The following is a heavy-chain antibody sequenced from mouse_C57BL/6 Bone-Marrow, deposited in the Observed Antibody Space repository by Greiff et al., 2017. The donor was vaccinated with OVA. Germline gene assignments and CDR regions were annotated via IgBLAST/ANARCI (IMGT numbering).Heavy chain of an antibody. D-gene: IGHD1-1*01. CDR1: GFTFSSYA. CDR2: ISDGGSYT. J-gene: IGHJ2*01. Sequence: DVKLVESGGGLVKPGGSLKLSCAASGFTFSSYAMSWVRQTPEKRLEWVATISDGGSYTYYPDNVKGRFTISRDNAKNNLYLQMSHLKSEDTAMYYCARGFITTVVASDYWGQGTTLTVSS. V-gene: IGHV5-4*03. CDR3: ARGFITTVVASDY.